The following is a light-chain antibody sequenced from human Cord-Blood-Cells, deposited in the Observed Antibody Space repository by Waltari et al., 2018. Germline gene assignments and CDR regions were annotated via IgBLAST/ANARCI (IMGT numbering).Light chain of an antibody. J-gene: IGLJ1*01. V-gene: IGLV2-14*03. CDR1: SSDVGGYNY. CDR2: DVS. CDR3: SSYTSSSTPLYV. Sequence: QSALTQPASVSGSPGQSITISCTGTSSDVGGYNYVSWYQQHPGKAPTLMIYDVSNRPSGVSNRFSGSKSANTASQTISGLQAEDESDDYCSSYTSSSTPLYVFGTGTKVTVL.